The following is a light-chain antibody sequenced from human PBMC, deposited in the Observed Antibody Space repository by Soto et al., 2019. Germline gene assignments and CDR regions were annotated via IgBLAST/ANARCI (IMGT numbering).Light chain of an antibody. Sequence: EIVLTQSPGTLSLSPGERAALSCRASQSFSNIYLAWYQQKPGQAPRLLIYGVSSRASGIPDRFSGSGSGTDFTLTISRLEPEDFAVYYCQQYGSSPWTFVQGTKVEIK. CDR3: QQYGSSPWT. CDR2: GVS. CDR1: QSFSNIY. J-gene: IGKJ1*01. V-gene: IGKV3-20*01.